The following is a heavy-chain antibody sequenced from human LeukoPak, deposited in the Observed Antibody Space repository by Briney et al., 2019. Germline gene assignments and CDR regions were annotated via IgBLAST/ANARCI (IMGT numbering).Heavy chain of an antibody. V-gene: IGHV3-30*04. CDR3: ARDSPRHYYDSSGYPGGAFDI. J-gene: IGHJ3*02. Sequence: GGSLRLSCAASGFTFSSYAMHWVRQAPGKGLEWVAVISYDGSNKYYAGSVKGRFTISRDNSKNTLYLQMNSLRAEDTAVYYCARDSPRHYYDSSGYPGGAFDIWGQGTMVTVSS. CDR1: GFTFSSYA. CDR2: ISYDGSNK. D-gene: IGHD3-22*01.